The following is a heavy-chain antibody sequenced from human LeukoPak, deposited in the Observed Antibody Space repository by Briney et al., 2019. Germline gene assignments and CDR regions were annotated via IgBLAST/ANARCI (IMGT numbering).Heavy chain of an antibody. CDR2: ISYDGSNK. CDR1: GFIFSSYA. CDR3: ARAGDCSSSTCYNYYYMDV. D-gene: IGHD2-2*01. Sequence: GRSLRLSCAASGFIFSSYAMHWVRQAPGKGLEWVAVISYDGSNKYYADSVKGRFTISRDNAQNSLSLQMNSLRAEDTAVYFCARAGDCSSSTCYNYYYMDVWGIGTTVTVSS. V-gene: IGHV3-30-3*01. J-gene: IGHJ6*03.